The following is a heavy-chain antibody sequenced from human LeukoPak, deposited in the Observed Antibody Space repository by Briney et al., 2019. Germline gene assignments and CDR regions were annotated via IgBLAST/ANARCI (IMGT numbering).Heavy chain of an antibody. D-gene: IGHD5-18*01. CDR3: ARAAGDTYGYRYYSDY. V-gene: IGHV1-46*01. CDR2: INPNGDT. J-gene: IGHJ4*02. Sequence: ASVKVSCKASGYTFTSYYLHWVRQAPGQGLEWMGLINPNGDTNYAQKFQGRVTITRDTSTSTVYVELNSLRSEDTAVYYCARAAGDTYGYRYYSDYWGQGTLVSVSS. CDR1: GYTFTSYY.